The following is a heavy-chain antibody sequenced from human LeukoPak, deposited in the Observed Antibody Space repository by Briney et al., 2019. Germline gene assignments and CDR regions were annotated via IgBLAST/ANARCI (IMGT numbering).Heavy chain of an antibody. CDR2: IYHSGST. CDR1: GGSISSGGYY. CDR3: ARGDSGSYPGDYFDY. D-gene: IGHD1-26*01. J-gene: IGHJ4*02. Sequence: PSETLSLTCTVSGGSISSGGYYWSWIRQPPGKGLEWIGYIYHSGSTYYNPSLKSRVTISVDRSKNQFSLKLSSVTAADTAVYYCARGDSGSYPGDYFDYWGQGTLVTVSS. V-gene: IGHV4-30-2*01.